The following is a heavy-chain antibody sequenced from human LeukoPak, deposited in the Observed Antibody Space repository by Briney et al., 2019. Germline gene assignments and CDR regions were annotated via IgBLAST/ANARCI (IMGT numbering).Heavy chain of an antibody. V-gene: IGHV1-18*01. CDR3: ARVFDYSNYLRVKDYYYYYMDV. J-gene: IGHJ6*03. Sequence: ASVKVSCKASGYSFTSYGFSWVRQAPGQGLEWMGWISAYNGDTNYAQKLQGRVTMTTDTSTSTAYMELRSLRSDDTAVYYCARVFDYSNYLRVKDYYYYYMDVWGKGTTVTVSS. CDR2: ISAYNGDT. CDR1: GYSFTSYG. D-gene: IGHD4-11*01.